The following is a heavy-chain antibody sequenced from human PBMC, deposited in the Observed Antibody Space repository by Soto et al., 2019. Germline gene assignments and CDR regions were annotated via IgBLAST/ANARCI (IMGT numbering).Heavy chain of an antibody. Sequence: PGESLKISCKGSGYSFTSYWIGWVRQMPGKGLEWMGIIYPGDSDTRYSPSFQGQVTISADKSISTAYLQWSSLKASDTAMYYCARHRSHNSYDSSGYYLDYWGQGTLVTVSS. CDR2: IYPGDSDT. D-gene: IGHD3-22*01. V-gene: IGHV5-51*01. J-gene: IGHJ4*02. CDR3: ARHRSHNSYDSSGYYLDY. CDR1: GYSFTSYW.